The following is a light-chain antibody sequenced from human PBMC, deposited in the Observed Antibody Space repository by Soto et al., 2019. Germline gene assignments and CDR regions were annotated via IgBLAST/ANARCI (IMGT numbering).Light chain of an antibody. CDR2: EVS. Sequence: QSALTQPASVSGSPGQSITISCTGTTSDVGGYNHVSWYQQHPAKAPKLMIYEVSNRPSGVSNRFSGSKSGNTASLTISGLQAEDEADYYCTSYTSSSTLVVFGTGPKLTFL. J-gene: IGLJ1*01. CDR3: TSYTSSSTLVV. CDR1: TSDVGGYNH. V-gene: IGLV2-14*01.